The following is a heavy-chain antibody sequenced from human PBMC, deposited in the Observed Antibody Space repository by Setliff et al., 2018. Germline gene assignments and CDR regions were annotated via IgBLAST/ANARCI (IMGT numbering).Heavy chain of an antibody. J-gene: IGHJ4*02. CDR2: ISAHSGNT. CDR3: ERLVRYCTRVTCQRSSDEDF. CDR1: GYTFNHYG. D-gene: IGHD2-8*01. Sequence: ASVKVSCKASGYTFNHYGITWVRLAPGQGLEWMGWISAHSGNTFYAPQFQGRLVMTTDTSTNTAYMELRNLTSDDTAMYFCERLVRYCTRVTCQRSSDEDFWGQGTPVTVS. V-gene: IGHV1-18*01.